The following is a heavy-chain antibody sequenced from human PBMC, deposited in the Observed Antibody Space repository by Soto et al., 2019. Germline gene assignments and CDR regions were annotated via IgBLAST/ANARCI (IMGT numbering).Heavy chain of an antibody. CDR2: MYYTGNK. D-gene: IGHD6-6*01. Sequence: SETQSLSCTFSGFSISSSTYYWDWIRQPPGKGLEWIGAMYYTGNKSYNPSLESRVTMSVDTSKNQFSLKLSSVTPTDTAVYYCARRSSSSLGSLFDPWGRGILVTVSS. CDR1: GFSISSSTYY. V-gene: IGHV4-39*01. CDR3: ARRSSSSLGSLFDP. J-gene: IGHJ5*02.